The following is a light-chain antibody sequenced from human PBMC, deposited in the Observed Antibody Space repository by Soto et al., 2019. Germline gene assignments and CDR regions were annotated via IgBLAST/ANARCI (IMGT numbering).Light chain of an antibody. Sequence: IQMTQSPSTLSASVGDTVTITCRASQTISGWLAWYQQRPGKAPNLLIFDASTLESGVPSRFSGSGSGTEFTLIISGLQPDDSATYYCQQYTNTNNPWMFGQGTKVDIK. J-gene: IGKJ1*01. CDR1: QTISGW. V-gene: IGKV1-5*01. CDR2: DAS. CDR3: QQYTNTNNPWM.